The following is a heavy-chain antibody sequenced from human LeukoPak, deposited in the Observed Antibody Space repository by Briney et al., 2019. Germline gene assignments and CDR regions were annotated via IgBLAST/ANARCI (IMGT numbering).Heavy chain of an antibody. Sequence: PGGSLRLSCAASGFTFSSYAMSWVRQAPGKGLEWVSAIVGSGGSTYYADSVKGRFTISRDNSKNTLYLQMNSLRAEDTAVYYCARAVSVSSYYFDCWGQGTLVTVSS. CDR1: GFTFSSYA. J-gene: IGHJ4*02. V-gene: IGHV3-23*01. CDR3: ARAVSVSSYYFDC. CDR2: IVGSGGST. D-gene: IGHD5/OR15-5a*01.